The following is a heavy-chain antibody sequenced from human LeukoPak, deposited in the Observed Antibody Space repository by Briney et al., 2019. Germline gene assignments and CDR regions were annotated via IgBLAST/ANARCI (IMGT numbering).Heavy chain of an antibody. CDR3: ANHYYDSSGYRPYFFDY. CDR1: GFTFSSYA. D-gene: IGHD3-22*01. CDR2: ISGSGGST. J-gene: IGHJ4*02. Sequence: GGSLRLSCAASGFTFSSYAMSWVRQAPGKGLEWVSAISGSGGSTYYADSVKGRFTISRDNSKNTLYLQMNSLRAEDTAVYYCANHYYDSSGYRPYFFDYWGQGTLVTVSS. V-gene: IGHV3-23*01.